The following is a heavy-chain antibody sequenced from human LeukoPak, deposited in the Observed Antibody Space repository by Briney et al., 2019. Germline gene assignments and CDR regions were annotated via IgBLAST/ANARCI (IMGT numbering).Heavy chain of an antibody. J-gene: IGHJ4*02. D-gene: IGHD6-13*01. CDR2: IKTKADGGTA. CDR1: GFTFSNAW. V-gene: IGHV3-15*01. CDR3: ATGYIAAAGTQY. Sequence: PGGSLRLSCAASGFTFSNAWMSWVRQAPGKGLEWVGRIKTKADGGTADYAAPVKGRFTISRDGSKNTLYLQMNSLKTEDTAVYYCATGYIAAAGTQYWGQGTLVTVSA.